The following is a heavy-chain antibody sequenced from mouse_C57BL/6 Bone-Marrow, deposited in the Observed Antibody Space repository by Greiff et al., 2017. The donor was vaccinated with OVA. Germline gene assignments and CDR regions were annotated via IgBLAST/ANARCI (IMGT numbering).Heavy chain of an antibody. D-gene: IGHD1-1*01. V-gene: IGHV3-6*01. J-gene: IGHJ3*01. CDR2: ISYDGSN. CDR3: AREQYYGSSPPWFAY. Sequence: ESGPGLVKPSQSLSLTCSVSGYSITSGYYWNWIRQFPGNQLEWMGYISYDGSNNYNPSLKNRISITRDTSKNQFFLKLNSVTTEDTATYYCAREQYYGSSPPWFAYWGQGTLVTVSA. CDR1: GYSITSGYY.